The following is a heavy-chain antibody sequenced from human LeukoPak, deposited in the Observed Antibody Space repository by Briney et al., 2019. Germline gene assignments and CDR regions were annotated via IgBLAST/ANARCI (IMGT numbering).Heavy chain of an antibody. CDR3: ASKQWLAPPPDS. D-gene: IGHD6-19*01. Sequence: GGSLRLSCEASGLTFSKYWMLWVRQAPGKGLESVSRINTDGTVTTYADSVKGRFTVSRDNADNTMFLQMNSVRDEDTAVYYCASKQWLAPPPDSWGQGTPVTVSS. CDR1: GLTFSKYW. CDR2: INTDGTVT. V-gene: IGHV3-74*01. J-gene: IGHJ4*02.